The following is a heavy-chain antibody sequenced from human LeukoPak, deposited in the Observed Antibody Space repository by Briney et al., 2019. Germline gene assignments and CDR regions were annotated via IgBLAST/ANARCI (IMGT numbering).Heavy chain of an antibody. V-gene: IGHV1-18*01. Sequence: ASVTVSYTASGYTFTIYGINWVGQAPGQGGEWVGWISPYHVYTNSAQHLPPTLPMTPDTSTPTAYIQLSSLRSDDTPVYYCARTPRGLPSFNWFDPWGQGTLLSVSS. CDR3: ARTPRGLPSFNWFDP. J-gene: IGHJ5*02. CDR1: GYTFTIYG. CDR2: ISPYHVYT. D-gene: IGHD3-10*01.